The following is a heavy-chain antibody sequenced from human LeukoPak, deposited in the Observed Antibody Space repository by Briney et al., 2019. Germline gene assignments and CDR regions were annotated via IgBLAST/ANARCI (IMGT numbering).Heavy chain of an antibody. CDR3: ARSTYYYDSSGPRYYYGMDV. V-gene: IGHV5-51*01. CDR2: IYPGDSDT. J-gene: IGHJ6*02. CDR1: GYSFTSYW. Sequence: GESLKISCKGSGYSFTSYWIGWVRQMPGKGLEWMGIIYPGDSDTRYSLSFQGQVTISADKSISTAYLQWSSLKASDTAMYYCARSTYYYDSSGPRYYYGMDVWGQGTTVTVSS. D-gene: IGHD3-22*01.